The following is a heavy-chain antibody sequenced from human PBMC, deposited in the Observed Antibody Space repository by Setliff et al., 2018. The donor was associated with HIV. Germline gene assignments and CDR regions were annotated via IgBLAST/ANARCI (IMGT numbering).Heavy chain of an antibody. CDR2: IYYSGTT. CDR1: GGSISSGSHY. CDR3: AREFSSSSFDQ. Sequence: TLSLTCSVSGGSISSGSHYWGWIRQAPGKGLEWIGNIYYSGTTFYNPSLKSRVSISVDTSRNEFSLKLTSVTAADTAVYYCAREFSSSSFDQWGQGTLVTSPQ. V-gene: IGHV4-39*02. D-gene: IGHD6-6*01. J-gene: IGHJ4*02.